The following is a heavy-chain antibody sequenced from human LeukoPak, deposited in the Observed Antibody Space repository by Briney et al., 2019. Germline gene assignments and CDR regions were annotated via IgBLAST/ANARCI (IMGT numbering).Heavy chain of an antibody. Sequence: ASVKVSCKVSGYTLTELSMHWVRQAPGKGLEWMGGFDPEDGATIYAQRFQGRVTMTEDTSTDAAYMELSSLRSEDTAVYYCATVVLYSGYYFDYWGQGTLVTVSS. CDR2: FDPEDGAT. J-gene: IGHJ4*02. CDR1: GYTLTELS. V-gene: IGHV1-24*01. CDR3: ATVVLYSGYYFDY. D-gene: IGHD5-12*01.